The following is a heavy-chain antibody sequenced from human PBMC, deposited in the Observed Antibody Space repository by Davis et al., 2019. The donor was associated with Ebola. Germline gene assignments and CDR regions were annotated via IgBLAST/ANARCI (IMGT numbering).Heavy chain of an antibody. J-gene: IGHJ4*02. D-gene: IGHD5-24*01. V-gene: IGHV5-51*01. CDR1: GYSFTSYW. CDR3: ARHRKGWQQFGVDY. Sequence: PGGSLRLSCKGSGYSFTSYWIGWVRQMPGNGLEWMGITYPGDSDTRYSPSFQGQVTISADKSISTAYLQWSSLKASDTAMYYCARHRKGWQQFGVDYWGQGTLVTVSS. CDR2: TYPGDSDT.